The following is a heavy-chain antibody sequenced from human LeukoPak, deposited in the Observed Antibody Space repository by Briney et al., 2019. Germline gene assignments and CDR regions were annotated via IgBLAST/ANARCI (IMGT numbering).Heavy chain of an antibody. Sequence: GGSLRLSCAASGLTFSSYWMHWVRQAPGKGLVWVSRINSDGSSTSYADSVKGRFTISRDNAKNTLYLQMNSLRAEDTAGYYCARATRLSLPEALHYYYYMDVWGKGTTVTVSS. CDR1: GLTFSSYW. CDR2: INSDGSST. CDR3: ARATRLSLPEALHYYYYMDV. V-gene: IGHV3-74*01. J-gene: IGHJ6*03.